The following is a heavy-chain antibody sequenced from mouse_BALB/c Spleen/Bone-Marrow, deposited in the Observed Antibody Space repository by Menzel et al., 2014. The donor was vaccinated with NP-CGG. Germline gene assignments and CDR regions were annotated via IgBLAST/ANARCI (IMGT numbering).Heavy chain of an antibody. CDR3: TREDTNWDFDY. D-gene: IGHD4-1*01. CDR2: ISSGGSYT. J-gene: IGHJ2*01. Sequence: VATISSGGSYTYYPDSVKGRFTISRDNAKNTLYLQMSSLKSEDTAMYYCTREDTNWDFDYWGQGTTLTVSS. V-gene: IGHV5-6-4*01.